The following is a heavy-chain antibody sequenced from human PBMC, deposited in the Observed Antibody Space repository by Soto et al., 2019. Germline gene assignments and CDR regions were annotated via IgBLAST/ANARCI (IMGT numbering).Heavy chain of an antibody. CDR3: VRERQFVRDFYYGMDV. J-gene: IGHJ6*02. Sequence: EVHLVDSGGGLVKPGGSLRLSCVASGFTFNTYSMTWVRQAPGQGLEWVSSISNTGAHIYYADSVRGRFTISRDNAKNSLYLQMNSLTAEDTAVYYCVRERQFVRDFYYGMDVWGRGTTVTVSS. V-gene: IGHV3-21*01. CDR2: ISNTGAHI. D-gene: IGHD6-6*01. CDR1: GFTFNTYS.